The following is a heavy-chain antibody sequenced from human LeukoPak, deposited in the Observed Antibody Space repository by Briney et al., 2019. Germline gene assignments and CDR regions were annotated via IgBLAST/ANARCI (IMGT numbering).Heavy chain of an antibody. D-gene: IGHD1-1*01. CDR1: GGTFSSYA. CDR2: IIPIFGTA. Sequence: ASVKVSCKASGGTFSSYAISWVRQAPGQGLEWMGRIIPIFGTANYAQKFQGRVTITTDESTSTAYMELSSLRSEDTAVYYCARPLGQLEDDAFDIRGQGTMVTVSS. CDR3: ARPLGQLEDDAFDI. V-gene: IGHV1-69*05. J-gene: IGHJ3*02.